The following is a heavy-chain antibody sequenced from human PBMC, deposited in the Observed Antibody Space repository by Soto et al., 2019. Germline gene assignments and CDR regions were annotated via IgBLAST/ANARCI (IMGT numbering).Heavy chain of an antibody. CDR1: GFTFSSYG. D-gene: IGHD2-2*01. Sequence: GGSLRLSCAASGFTFSSYGMHWVRQAPGKGLEWVAVISYDGSNKYYADSVKGRFTISRDNSKNTLYLQMNSLRAEDTAVYYCAKDLVPAAITPRPGWLDPWGQGTLVTVSS. CDR2: ISYDGSNK. J-gene: IGHJ5*02. V-gene: IGHV3-30*18. CDR3: AKDLVPAAITPRPGWLDP.